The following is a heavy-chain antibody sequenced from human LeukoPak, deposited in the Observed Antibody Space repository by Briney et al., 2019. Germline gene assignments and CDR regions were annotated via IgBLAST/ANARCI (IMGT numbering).Heavy chain of an antibody. V-gene: IGHV3-23*01. CDR2: ISGSGHST. CDR3: ARVNSSSWYYFDY. J-gene: IGHJ4*02. D-gene: IGHD6-13*01. CDR1: GFTFSSYA. Sequence: GGSLRLSCAASGFTFSSYAMSWVRQAPGKGLEWVSSISGSGHSTYYADSVKGRFTISRDNSKNTLYLQMNSLRPEDMAVYYCARVNSSSWYYFDYWGQGTLVTVSS.